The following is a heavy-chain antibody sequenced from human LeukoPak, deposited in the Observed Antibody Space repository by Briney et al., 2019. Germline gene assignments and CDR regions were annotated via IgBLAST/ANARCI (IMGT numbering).Heavy chain of an antibody. Sequence: SETLSLTCTVSGYSISSGYYWGWIRQPPGKGLEWIGSIYYSGSTYYNPSLKSRVTISVDTSKNQFSLKLSSVTAADTAVYYCARHPENYGMDVWGQGTTVTVSS. J-gene: IGHJ6*02. CDR1: GYSISSGYY. CDR3: ARHPENYGMDV. V-gene: IGHV4-38-2*02. CDR2: IYYSGST.